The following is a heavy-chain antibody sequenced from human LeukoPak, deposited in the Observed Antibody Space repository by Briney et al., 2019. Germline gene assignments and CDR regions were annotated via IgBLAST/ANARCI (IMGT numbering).Heavy chain of an antibody. CDR2: IYHSGGT. J-gene: IGHJ3*02. V-gene: IGHV4-30-2*01. Sequence: KASETLSLTCVVSGGSISSGGYSWNWIRQPPGKGLEWIGYIYHSGGTYYNPSLKSRVTISVDWSKNQFSLKLSSVTAADTAVYYCARGGYSGYADFFYFEIWGQGTMVTVSS. CDR3: ARGGYSGYADFFYFEI. D-gene: IGHD5-12*01. CDR1: GGSISSGGYS.